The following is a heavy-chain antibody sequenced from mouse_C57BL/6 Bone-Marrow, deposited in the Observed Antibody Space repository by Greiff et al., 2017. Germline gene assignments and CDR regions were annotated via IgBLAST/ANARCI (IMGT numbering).Heavy chain of an antibody. Sequence: QVQLQQSGPELVKPGASVKISCKASGYSFTSYYIHWVKQRPGQGLEWIGWIYPGSGNTKYNEKFKGKATLTADTSSSTAYMQLSSLTSEDSAVYYCARVGLLRSSYAMDYWGQGTSVTVSS. CDR3: ARVGLLRSSYAMDY. CDR2: IYPGSGNT. V-gene: IGHV1-66*01. J-gene: IGHJ4*01. CDR1: GYSFTSYY. D-gene: IGHD1-1*01.